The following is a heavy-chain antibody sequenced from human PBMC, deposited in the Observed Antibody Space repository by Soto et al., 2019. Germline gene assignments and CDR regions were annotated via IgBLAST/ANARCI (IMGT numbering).Heavy chain of an antibody. CDR2: IKQDGSEK. CDR3: AREGGAKYSSGWYSDY. CDR1: GFTFSSYW. V-gene: IGHV3-7*01. Sequence: GGSLRLSCAASGFTFSSYWMSWVRQAPGKGLEWVANIKQDGSEKYYVDSVKGRFTISRDNAKNSLYLQMNSLRAEDTAVYYCAREGGAKYSSGWYSDYWGQGTLVTVSS. J-gene: IGHJ4*02. D-gene: IGHD6-19*01.